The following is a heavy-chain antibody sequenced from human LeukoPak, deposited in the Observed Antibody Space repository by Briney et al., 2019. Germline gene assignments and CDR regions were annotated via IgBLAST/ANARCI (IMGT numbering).Heavy chain of an antibody. V-gene: IGHV1-69*06. J-gene: IGHJ4*02. Sequence: SVKVSCKSTGGTFTNYGFTWVRQAPGQGLEWIGVVFLKIRSPNYAQRFQDRVTITADRSTNTTYLDLSRLTSDDTAVYYCARGSSGSHTLDEWGQGTLVTVFS. CDR3: ARGSSGSHTLDE. CDR1: GGTFTNYG. D-gene: IGHD3-22*01. CDR2: VFLKIRSP.